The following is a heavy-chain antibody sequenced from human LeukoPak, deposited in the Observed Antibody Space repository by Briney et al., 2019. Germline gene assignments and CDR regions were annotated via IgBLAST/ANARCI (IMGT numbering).Heavy chain of an antibody. D-gene: IGHD5-18*01. CDR1: GFTFSSYG. Sequence: PGRSLRLSCAASGFTFSSYGMNWVRQAPGKGLEWVAVIPYDGSNKYIADSVKGRFTISRDNSKNTLYMQMNSLRAEDTAVYYCAKDSQYNYGRYNWFGPWGQGTLVTVSS. J-gene: IGHJ5*02. CDR2: IPYDGSNK. V-gene: IGHV3-30*18. CDR3: AKDSQYNYGRYNWFGP.